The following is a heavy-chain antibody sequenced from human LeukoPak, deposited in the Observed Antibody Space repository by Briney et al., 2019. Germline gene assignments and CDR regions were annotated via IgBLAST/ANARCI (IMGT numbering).Heavy chain of an antibody. CDR2: IYYSGST. V-gene: IGHV4-59*01. Sequence: SETLSLTCTVSGGSISSYFWSWIRQPPGKGLEWIGYIYYSGSTNYNPSLKSRVTISVDTSKNQFSLKLSSVTAADTAVYYCARLTTEFDYWGQGTLVTVSS. J-gene: IGHJ4*02. CDR1: GGSISSYF. D-gene: IGHD4-11*01. CDR3: ARLTTEFDY.